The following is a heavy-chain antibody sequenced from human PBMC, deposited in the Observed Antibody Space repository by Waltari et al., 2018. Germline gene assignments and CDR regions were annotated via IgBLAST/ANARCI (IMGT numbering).Heavy chain of an antibody. Sequence: QLQLQESGPGLVKPSETLSLTCTVSGGSISSSSYYWGWIRQPPGKGLEWIGSIYYSGSTYYNPSLKSRVTISVDTSKNQFSLKLSSVTAADTAVYYCARHGFRGGSWEYNWFDPWGQGTLVTVSS. D-gene: IGHD2-15*01. CDR1: GGSISSSSYY. CDR3: ARHGFRGGSWEYNWFDP. V-gene: IGHV4-39*01. CDR2: IYYSGST. J-gene: IGHJ5*02.